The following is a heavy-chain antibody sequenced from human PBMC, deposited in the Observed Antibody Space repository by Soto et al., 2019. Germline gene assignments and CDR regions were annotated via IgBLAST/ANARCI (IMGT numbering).Heavy chain of an antibody. CDR3: ARSPYSSSSLGYDP. V-gene: IGHV6-1*01. Sequence: SQTLSLTCAISGDSVSSSSAAWNWIRQSPSRGLEWLGRTYYRSKWYNDYAVSVKSRITINPDTSKNQFSLQLNSVTPEDTAVYYCARSPYSSSSLGYDPWGQGTLVTVSS. CDR2: TYYRSKWYN. CDR1: GDSVSSSSAA. J-gene: IGHJ5*02. D-gene: IGHD6-6*01.